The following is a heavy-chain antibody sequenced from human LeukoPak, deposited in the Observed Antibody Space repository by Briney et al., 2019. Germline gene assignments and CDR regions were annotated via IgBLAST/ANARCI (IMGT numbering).Heavy chain of an antibody. J-gene: IGHJ6*02. CDR3: ARQGSGIGTAAGTVTPYYYYYGMGV. V-gene: IGHV5-51*01. CDR2: IYPGDSDT. Sequence: GESLKISCKGSGYSFTSYWIGWVRQMPGKGLEWMGIIYPGDSDTRYSPSFQGQVTISADKSISTAYLQWSSLKASDTAMYYCARQGSGIGTAAGTVTPYYYYYGMGVWGQGTTVTVSS. CDR1: GYSFTSYW. D-gene: IGHD6-13*01.